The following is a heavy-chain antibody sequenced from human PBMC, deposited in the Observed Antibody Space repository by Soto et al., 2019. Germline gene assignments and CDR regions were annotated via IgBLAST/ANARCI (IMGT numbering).Heavy chain of an antibody. CDR2: IYSGGST. Sequence: GGSLRLSCAASGFTVSSNYMSWVRQAPGKGLEWVSVIYSGGSTYYADSVKGRFTISRDNSKNTLYLQMNSLRAEDTAVYYCARALYDSSGYYYGAFDIWGQGTMVTVSS. J-gene: IGHJ3*02. CDR1: GFTVSSNY. CDR3: ARALYDSSGYYYGAFDI. V-gene: IGHV3-53*01. D-gene: IGHD3-22*01.